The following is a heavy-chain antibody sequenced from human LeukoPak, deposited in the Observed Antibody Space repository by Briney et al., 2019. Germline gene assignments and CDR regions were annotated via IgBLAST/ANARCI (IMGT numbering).Heavy chain of an antibody. CDR3: ATEYGSGSYRRSNWFDP. V-gene: IGHV4-34*01. J-gene: IGHJ5*02. CDR2: TNHSGST. CDR1: GGSFSGYY. Sequence: SETLSLTCAVYGGSFSGYYWSWIRQPPGKGLEWIGETNHSGSTNYNPSLKSRVTISVDTSKNQFSLKLSSVTAADTAVYYCATEYGSGSYRRSNWFDPWGQGTLVTVSS. D-gene: IGHD3-10*01.